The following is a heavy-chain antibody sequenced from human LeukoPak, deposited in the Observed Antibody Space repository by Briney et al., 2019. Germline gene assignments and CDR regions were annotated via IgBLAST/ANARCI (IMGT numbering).Heavy chain of an antibody. Sequence: GGSLRLSCVDSGITFSRYWMSWVRQAPGKGLEWVANIKQDGGEKYYVDSVKGRFTISRDNSKNTLYLQMNSLRAEDTAVYYCARSEGVAGAMWAYDIWGQGTMVTVSS. CDR3: ARSEGVAGAMWAYDI. D-gene: IGHD6-19*01. J-gene: IGHJ3*02. CDR2: IKQDGGEK. CDR1: GITFSRYW. V-gene: IGHV3-7*01.